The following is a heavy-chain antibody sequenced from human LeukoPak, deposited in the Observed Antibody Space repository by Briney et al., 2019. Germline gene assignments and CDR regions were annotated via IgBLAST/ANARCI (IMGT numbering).Heavy chain of an antibody. V-gene: IGHV1-69*05. D-gene: IGHD2-2*01. CDR1: GGTFSSYA. J-gene: IGHJ6*03. CDR2: IIPIFGTA. CDR3: ARSEDCSSTSCSGWRRVYYMDV. Sequence: SVKVSCKASGGTFSSYAISWVRQAPGQGLEWMGGIIPIFGTANYAQKFQGRVTIATDESTSTAYMELSSLRSEDTAVYYCARSEDCSSTSCSGWRRVYYMDVWGKGTTVTVSS.